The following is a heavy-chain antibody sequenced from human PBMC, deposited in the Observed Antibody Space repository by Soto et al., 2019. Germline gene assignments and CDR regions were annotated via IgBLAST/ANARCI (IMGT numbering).Heavy chain of an antibody. CDR3: ARAPAGDYTLYHYYTMDV. V-gene: IGHV3-33*01. Sequence: QVQLVASGGGVVQSGTSLRLSCEASGFTFSDHAMHWVRQAPGKGLEWVAVVWFDGGNKFYTDSVKGRFTMSRDNSKNTLFLQMNSLRVVDTAVYYCARAPAGDYTLYHYYTMDVWGQGTPVTVSS. D-gene: IGHD4-17*01. CDR1: GFTFSDHA. J-gene: IGHJ6*02. CDR2: VWFDGGNK.